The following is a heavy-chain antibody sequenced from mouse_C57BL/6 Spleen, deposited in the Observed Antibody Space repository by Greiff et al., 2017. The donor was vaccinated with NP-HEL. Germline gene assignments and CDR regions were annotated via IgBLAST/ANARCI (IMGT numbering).Heavy chain of an antibody. CDR3: ARRTPYFDY. CDR1: GYTFTDYY. J-gene: IGHJ2*01. CDR2: INPNNGGT. V-gene: IGHV1-26*01. Sequence: EVQLQQSGPELVEPGASVKISCKASGYTFTDYYMNWVKQSHGKSLEWIGDINPNNGGTSYNQKFKGKATLTVDKAASTAYMELRSLTSEDSAVYYCARRTPYFDYWGQGTTLTVSS.